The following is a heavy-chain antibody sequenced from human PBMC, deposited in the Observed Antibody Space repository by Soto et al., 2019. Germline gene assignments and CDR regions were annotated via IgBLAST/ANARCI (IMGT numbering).Heavy chain of an antibody. D-gene: IGHD3-10*02. CDR1: GDSITSKYS. CDR3: ASAPDFSSSRTMYIDK. CDR2: IFHTGFT. J-gene: IGHJ4*02. Sequence: SETLSLTCAVSGDSITSKYSWNWVRQAPTKGLEWIGEIFHTGFTNYNPSLQSRVSISFDTSKNQFSLDVNSVTAADTAVYFCASAPDFSSSRTMYIDKWGQGILVTVSS. V-gene: IGHV4-4*02.